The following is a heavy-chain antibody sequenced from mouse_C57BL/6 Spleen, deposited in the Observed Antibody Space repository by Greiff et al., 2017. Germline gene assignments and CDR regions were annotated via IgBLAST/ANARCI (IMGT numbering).Heavy chain of an antibody. J-gene: IGHJ4*01. CDR3: ARPSYSNGAMDY. CDR2: IYPGDGDT. D-gene: IGHD2-5*01. Sequence: VQLQQSGPELVKPGASVKISCKASGYAFSSSWMNWVKQRPGTGLEWIGRIYPGDGDTNYNGKFKGKATLTADKSSSTAYMQLNSLPSEDSAVYFWARPSYSNGAMDYWGQGTSVTVSS. CDR1: GYAFSSSW. V-gene: IGHV1-82*01.